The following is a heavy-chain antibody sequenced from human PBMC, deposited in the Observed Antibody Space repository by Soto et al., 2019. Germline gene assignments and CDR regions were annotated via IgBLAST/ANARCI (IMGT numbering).Heavy chain of an antibody. J-gene: IGHJ4*02. CDR3: ARHRGSMTIVYRGPYYFDS. CDR2: IYPGDSDT. CDR1: GYIFDDYW. D-gene: IGHD3-10*01. V-gene: IGHV5-51*01. Sequence: EVQLVQSGAEVKKPGESLKISCKGSGYIFDDYWIAWMRQVPGKGLDWMGIIYPGDSDTTYSPSFQGQVTISVDKSINTAYLQWTSLKASDSAMYFCARHRGSMTIVYRGPYYFDSWGQGSLVSVSS.